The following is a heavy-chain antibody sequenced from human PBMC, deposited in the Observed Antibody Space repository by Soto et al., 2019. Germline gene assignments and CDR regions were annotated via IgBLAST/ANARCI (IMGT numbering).Heavy chain of an antibody. J-gene: IGHJ6*02. V-gene: IGHV3-33*01. D-gene: IGHD2-2*01. Sequence: LRLSCAASGFTFSSYGMHWVRQAPGKGLEWVAVIWYDGSNKYYADSVRGRFTISRDNSKNTLYPQMNSLRAEDTAVYYCARAEVIVVPAATDYYYYGMDVWGQGTTVTVSS. CDR1: GFTFSSYG. CDR3: ARAEVIVVPAATDYYYYGMDV. CDR2: IWYDGSNK.